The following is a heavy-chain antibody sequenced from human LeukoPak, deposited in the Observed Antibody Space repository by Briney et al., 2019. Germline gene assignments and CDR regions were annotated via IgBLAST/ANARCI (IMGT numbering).Heavy chain of an antibody. Sequence: SETLSLTCTVSGGSISSSSYYWGWIRPPPGKGLEWIGSIYYSGSTYYNPSLKSRVTISVDTSKNQCSLKLSSVTAADTAVYYCARHVPPGIAAAGSLDYWGQGTLVTVSS. D-gene: IGHD6-13*01. V-gene: IGHV4-39*01. CDR2: IYYSGST. CDR1: GGSISSSSYY. J-gene: IGHJ4*02. CDR3: ARHVPPGIAAAGSLDY.